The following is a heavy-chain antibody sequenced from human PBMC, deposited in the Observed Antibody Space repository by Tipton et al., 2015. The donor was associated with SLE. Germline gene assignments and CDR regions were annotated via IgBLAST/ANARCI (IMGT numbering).Heavy chain of an antibody. V-gene: IGHV1-3*01. CDR1: GYTFTSYA. CDR3: ARLSKYYDSSGLDY. Sequence: QSGAEVKKPGASVKVSCKASGYTFTSYAMHWVRQAPGQRLEWMGWINAGNGSTKYSQKFQGRVTITRDTSASTAYMELSSLRSEDTAVYYCARLSKYYDSSGLDYWGQGTLVTVSS. CDR2: INAGNGST. D-gene: IGHD3-22*01. J-gene: IGHJ4*02.